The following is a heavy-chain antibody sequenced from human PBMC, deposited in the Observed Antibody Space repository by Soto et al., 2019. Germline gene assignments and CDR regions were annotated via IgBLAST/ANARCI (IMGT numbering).Heavy chain of an antibody. CDR3: AHRAATTDSYYFDY. CDR1: GFSLSTSGVG. CDR2: IYWDDDK. D-gene: IGHD1-1*01. V-gene: IGHV2-5*02. J-gene: IGHJ4*02. Sequence: QITLKESGPTLVRPSQTLTLSCTFSGFSLSTSGVGVGWIRQPPGKALEWLALIYWDDDKRYRPSLKSRLTITKDTSKNQVVLTLTNVDPVDTATYYCAHRAATTDSYYFDYWGQGTLITVSS.